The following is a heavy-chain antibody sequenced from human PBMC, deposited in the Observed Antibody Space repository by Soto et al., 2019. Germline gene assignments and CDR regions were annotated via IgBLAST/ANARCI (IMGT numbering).Heavy chain of an antibody. Sequence: QVQLVQSGAEVKKPGASVKVSCKASGYTFTSYYMHWVRQAPGQGLEWMGIINPSGGSTSYAQKLQGRVTMTRDTSTSTVYMELSSLRSEDTAVYYCARADSSGCPGYWGQGTLVTVSS. CDR1: GYTFTSYY. V-gene: IGHV1-46*01. J-gene: IGHJ4*02. CDR2: INPSGGST. CDR3: ARADSSGCPGY. D-gene: IGHD6-19*01.